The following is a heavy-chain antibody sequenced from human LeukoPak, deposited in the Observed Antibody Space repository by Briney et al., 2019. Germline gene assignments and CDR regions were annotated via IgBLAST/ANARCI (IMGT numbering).Heavy chain of an antibody. CDR2: IYSGGST. V-gene: IGHV3-66*04. Sequence: GGSLRLSCAAPGFTVNNNYMSWVRQAPGKGLEWVSVIYSGGSTYYADSVKGRFTISRDSSKNTLYLQMNSLRAEDTAVYYCARHRQPDAFDIWGQGTMVTVSS. CDR1: GFTVNNNY. CDR3: ARHRQPDAFDI. J-gene: IGHJ3*02. D-gene: IGHD1-1*01.